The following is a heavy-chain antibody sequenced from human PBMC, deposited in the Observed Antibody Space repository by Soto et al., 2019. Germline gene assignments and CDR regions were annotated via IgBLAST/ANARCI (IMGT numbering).Heavy chain of an antibody. CDR1: GFTFSSYA. V-gene: IGHV3-30-3*01. CDR3: ARNCGGDCYYFDY. Sequence: QVQLVESGGGVVQPGRSLRLSCAASGFTFSSYAMHWVRQAPGKGLEWVAVISYDGSNKYYADSVKGRFTISRDNSKNTLHLQMNSLRAEDTAVYYCARNCGGDCYYFDYWGQGTLVTVSS. D-gene: IGHD2-21*02. CDR2: ISYDGSNK. J-gene: IGHJ4*02.